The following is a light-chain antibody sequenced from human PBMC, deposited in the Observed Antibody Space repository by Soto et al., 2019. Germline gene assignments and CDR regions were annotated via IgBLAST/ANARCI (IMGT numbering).Light chain of an antibody. CDR2: KAS. Sequence: DIQMTQSPSTLSASIGDRVTITCRASQSITSWLAWYQQKPGKAPKLLINKASNLESGVPSRFSGSGSGTDFTLTISSPQPDDFATYYCQQYNTYPTFGQGTKVEFK. CDR1: QSITSW. CDR3: QQYNTYPT. V-gene: IGKV1-5*03. J-gene: IGKJ1*01.